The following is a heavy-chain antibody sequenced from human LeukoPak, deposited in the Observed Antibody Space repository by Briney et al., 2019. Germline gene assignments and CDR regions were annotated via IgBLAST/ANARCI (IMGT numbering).Heavy chain of an antibody. V-gene: IGHV4-34*01. CDR2: INHSGST. CDR3: ARALLPDYHFWSGYPDAFDI. D-gene: IGHD3-3*01. Sequence: SETLSLTCAVHGGSFSGYYWSWIRQPPGKGLEWIGEINHSGSTNYNPSLKIRVTISVDTSKNQFSLKLSSVTAADTAVYYCARALLPDYHFWSGYPDAFDIWGQGTMVTVSS. CDR1: GGSFSGYY. J-gene: IGHJ3*02.